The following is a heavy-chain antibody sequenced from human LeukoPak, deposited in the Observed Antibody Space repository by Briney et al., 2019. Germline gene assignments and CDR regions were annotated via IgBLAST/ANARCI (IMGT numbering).Heavy chain of an antibody. CDR3: ARDRRMKIAVAGNDAFDI. D-gene: IGHD6-19*01. Sequence: SETLSLTCTVSGGSISSYYWSWIRQPPGKGLEWIGYIYYSGSTNYNSSLKSRVTISVDTSKNQFSLKLSSVTAADTAVYYCARDRRMKIAVAGNDAFDIWGQGTMVTVSS. V-gene: IGHV4-59*01. CDR2: IYYSGST. CDR1: GGSISSYY. J-gene: IGHJ3*02.